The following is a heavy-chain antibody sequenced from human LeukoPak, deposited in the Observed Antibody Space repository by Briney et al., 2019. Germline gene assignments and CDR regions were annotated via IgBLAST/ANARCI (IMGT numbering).Heavy chain of an antibody. D-gene: IGHD6-19*01. V-gene: IGHV4-38-2*02. CDR3: ARRKDSSGWYFDY. Sequence: SETLSLTCTVSGYSISSGYYWGWIRQPPGKGLEWIGSIYHSGRTFYNPSLKSRVTISVDTSKNQFSLKLTSVTAADTAVYYCARRKDSSGWYFDYWGQGTLVTVSS. J-gene: IGHJ4*02. CDR2: IYHSGRT. CDR1: GYSISSGYY.